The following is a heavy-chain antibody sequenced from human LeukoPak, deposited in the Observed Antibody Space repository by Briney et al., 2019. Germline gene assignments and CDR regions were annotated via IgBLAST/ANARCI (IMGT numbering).Heavy chain of an antibody. CDR3: ARDGQWLVGAGYGDFDY. D-gene: IGHD6-19*01. Sequence: PSETLSLTCTVSGGSISSSSYYWGWIRQPPGKGLEWIGSIYYSGGTYYNPSLKSRVTISVDTSKNQFSLKLSSVTAADTAVYYCARDGQWLVGAGYGDFDYWGQGTLVTVSS. V-gene: IGHV4-39*07. J-gene: IGHJ4*02. CDR1: GGSISSSSYY. CDR2: IYYSGGT.